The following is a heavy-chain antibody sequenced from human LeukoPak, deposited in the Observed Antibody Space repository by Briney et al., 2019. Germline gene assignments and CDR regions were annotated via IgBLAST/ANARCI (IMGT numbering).Heavy chain of an antibody. Sequence: SETLSLTCAVYGGSFSGYYWSWIRQPPGKGLEWIGEINHSGSTNYNPSLKSRVTISVDTSKNQFSLKLSSVTAADTAVYYCARGYYYDSSGYRYGTDVWGQGTTVTVSS. CDR1: GGSFSGYY. V-gene: IGHV4-34*01. CDR2: INHSGST. CDR3: ARGYYYDSSGYRYGTDV. J-gene: IGHJ6*02. D-gene: IGHD3-22*01.